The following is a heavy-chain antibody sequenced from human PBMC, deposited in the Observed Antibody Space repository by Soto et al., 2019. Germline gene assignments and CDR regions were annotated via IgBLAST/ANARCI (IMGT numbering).Heavy chain of an antibody. D-gene: IGHD3-16*01. CDR3: AREMAGLGGEYDY. CDR1: GYTFTKYG. J-gene: IGHJ4*02. V-gene: IGHV1-18*01. Sequence: QVQLVQSGAEVKNPGASVKVSCKTSGYTFTKYGVGWVRQAPGQGLEWMGWISGSSGNANYAEKAQXRFXLTTDTSTSTAYIELRSLRSDDTAVYYCAREMAGLGGEYDYWGQGTLVTVSS. CDR2: ISGSSGNA.